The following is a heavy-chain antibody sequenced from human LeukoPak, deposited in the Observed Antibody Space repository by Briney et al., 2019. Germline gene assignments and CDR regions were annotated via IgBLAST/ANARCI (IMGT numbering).Heavy chain of an antibody. D-gene: IGHD6-19*01. V-gene: IGHV4-34*01. CDR2: INHSGST. CDR1: GGSFSGYY. Sequence: SETLSLTCAVYGGSFSGYYWSWIRQPPGKGLEWIGEINHSGSTNYNPSLKSRVTISVDTPKNQFSLKLNSVTAADTAVYYCARRRDSGWYYFDSWGQGTLVTVSS. CDR3: ARRRDSGWYYFDS. J-gene: IGHJ4*02.